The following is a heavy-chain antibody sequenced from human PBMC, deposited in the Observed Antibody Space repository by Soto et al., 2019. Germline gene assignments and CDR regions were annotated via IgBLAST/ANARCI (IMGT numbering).Heavy chain of an antibody. V-gene: IGHV4-59*01. Sequence: ETLSLTCTVSGGSISSYYWSWIRQPPGKGLEWIGYIYYSGSTNYNPSLKSRVTISVDTSKNQFSLKLSSVTAADTAVYYCARGGTDSGYVKSYYYYYMDVWGKGTTVTVSS. CDR1: GGSISSYY. J-gene: IGHJ6*03. D-gene: IGHD5-12*01. CDR3: ARGGTDSGYVKSYYYYYMDV. CDR2: IYYSGST.